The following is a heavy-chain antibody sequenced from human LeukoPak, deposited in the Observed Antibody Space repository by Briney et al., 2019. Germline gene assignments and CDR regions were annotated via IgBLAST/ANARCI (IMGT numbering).Heavy chain of an antibody. J-gene: IGHJ4*02. V-gene: IGHV3-48*04. CDR1: GVTFNSYS. D-gene: IGHD5-24*01. CDR3: ARSLGGGVEMATVRLFDY. Sequence: GGSLRLSCAASGVTFNSYSMNWVRQAPGKGLEWIAYVSSTSSTIYYADSVKGRFTISRDNAKNSLYLQMNSLRAEDTAVYYCARSLGGGVEMATVRLFDYWGQGTLVAVSS. CDR2: VSSTSSTI.